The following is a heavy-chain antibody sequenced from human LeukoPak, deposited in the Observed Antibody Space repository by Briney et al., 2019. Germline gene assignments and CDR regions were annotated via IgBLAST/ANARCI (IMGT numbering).Heavy chain of an antibody. V-gene: IGHV1-46*02. Sequence: ASVKVSCMASGYSFNSYYIHWVRQAPGQGLEWMGTINPSGHRTVYAQNFQGRVTMTTDTSTRIVDMQLSGLKSEDTAVYYCARDLGDYVGNSGFFDFWGQGILVTVSS. J-gene: IGHJ4*02. CDR2: INPSGHRT. CDR3: ARDLGDYVGNSGFFDF. CDR1: GYSFNSYY. D-gene: IGHD4-23*01.